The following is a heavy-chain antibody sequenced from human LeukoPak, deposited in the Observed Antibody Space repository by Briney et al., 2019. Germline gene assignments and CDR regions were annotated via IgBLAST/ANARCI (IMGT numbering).Heavy chain of an antibody. J-gene: IGHJ4*02. V-gene: IGHV4-34*01. CDR3: ARGRRGYYDSSGYYPY. D-gene: IGHD3-22*01. CDR1: GGSFSGYY. Sequence: PSETLSLTCAVYGGSFSGYYWSWIRQPPGKGLEWIGEINHSGSTNYNPSLKSRVTISVDTSENQFSLKLSSVTAADTAVYYCARGRRGYYDSSGYYPYWGQGTLVTDSS. CDR2: INHSGST.